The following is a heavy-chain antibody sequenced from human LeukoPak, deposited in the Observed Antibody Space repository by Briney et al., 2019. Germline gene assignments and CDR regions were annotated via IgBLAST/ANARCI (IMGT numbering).Heavy chain of an antibody. J-gene: IGHJ4*02. CDR2: INPNSGGT. CDR1: GYTFTGYY. D-gene: IGHD3-10*01. Sequence: EASVKVSCKASGYTFTGYYMHWVRQAPGQGLEWMGWINPNSGGTNYAQKFQGRVTMTRDTSISTAYMELSRLRSDDTAVYYCARSRTGSGFLFDYWGQGTLATVSS. CDR3: ARSRTGSGFLFDY. V-gene: IGHV1-2*02.